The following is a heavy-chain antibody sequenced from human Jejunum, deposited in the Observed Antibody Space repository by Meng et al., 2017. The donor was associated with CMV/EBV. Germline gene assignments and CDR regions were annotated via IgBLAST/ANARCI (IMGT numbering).Heavy chain of an antibody. D-gene: IGHD3-10*01. J-gene: IGHJ4*02. Sequence: CTDSGGSISSSGYYWGWVRQPPGKGLGWIGSIYYSGSTYYNPSLKSRVTISVDTSKNQFSLTLSSVTAADTAVYYCAFYASGREYFDYWGQGTLVTVSS. CDR3: AFYASGREYFDY. CDR2: IYYSGST. V-gene: IGHV4-39*01. CDR1: GGSISSSGYY.